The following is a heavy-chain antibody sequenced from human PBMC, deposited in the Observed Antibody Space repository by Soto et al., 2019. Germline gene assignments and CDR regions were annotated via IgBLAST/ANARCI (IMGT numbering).Heavy chain of an antibody. D-gene: IGHD7-27*01. CDR2: INSDGSTT. CDR1: GFTFSSYW. Sequence: GGSLRLSCAASGFTFSSYWMHWVRQVPGKGLVWVSRINSDGSTTNYADSVKGRFTISRDNAKSTLYLQMNSLRAEDSAVYYCARDLTAGDTYWGQGTQVTVSS. J-gene: IGHJ4*02. CDR3: ARDLTAGDTY. V-gene: IGHV3-74*01.